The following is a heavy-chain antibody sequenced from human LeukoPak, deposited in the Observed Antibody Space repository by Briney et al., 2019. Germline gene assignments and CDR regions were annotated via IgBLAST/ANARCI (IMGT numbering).Heavy chain of an antibody. V-gene: IGHV3-30-3*01. Sequence: GGSLRLSCAASGFTFSSYAMHWVRQAPGKGLEWVAVISYDGSNKYYADSVKGRFTISRDNSKNTLYLQMNSLRAEDTAVYYCARDPIVVVLAATHYYFDYWGQGTLVTVSS. CDR2: ISYDGSNK. J-gene: IGHJ4*02. D-gene: IGHD2-2*01. CDR1: GFTFSSYA. CDR3: ARDPIVVVLAATHYYFDY.